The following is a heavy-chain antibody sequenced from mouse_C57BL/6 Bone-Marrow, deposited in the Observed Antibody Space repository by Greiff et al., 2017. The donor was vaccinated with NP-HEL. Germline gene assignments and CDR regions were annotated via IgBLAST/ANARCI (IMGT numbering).Heavy chain of an antibody. CDR3: ARGTTVVGSYWYFDV. CDR1: GYTFTSYW. D-gene: IGHD1-1*01. Sequence: QVQLQQPGAELVKPGASVKLSCKASGYTFTSYWMHWVKQRPGQGLEWIGMIHPNSGSTNYNEKFKSKATLTVDKSSSTAYMQLSSLTSEDSAVYYCARGTTVVGSYWYFDVWGTGTTVTVSS. J-gene: IGHJ1*03. V-gene: IGHV1-64*01. CDR2: IHPNSGST.